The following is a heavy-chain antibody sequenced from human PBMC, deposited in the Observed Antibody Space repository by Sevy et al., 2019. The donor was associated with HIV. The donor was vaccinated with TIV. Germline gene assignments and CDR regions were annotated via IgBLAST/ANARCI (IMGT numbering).Heavy chain of an antibody. CDR2: LSLQGTNK. J-gene: IGHJ6*02. D-gene: IGHD3-10*01. CDR1: GTNFGAFA. Sequence: GGSLRLSCAVSGTNFGAFAMHWVRQAPGKGLEWVAGLSLQGTNKYYADSLKGRFNISRDNSKDILYLHMKSLRPEDTAIYYCAKDVVGGTYYRETYYYGMDVWGLGTTVTVSS. CDR3: AKDVVGGTYYRETYYYGMDV. V-gene: IGHV3-30*18.